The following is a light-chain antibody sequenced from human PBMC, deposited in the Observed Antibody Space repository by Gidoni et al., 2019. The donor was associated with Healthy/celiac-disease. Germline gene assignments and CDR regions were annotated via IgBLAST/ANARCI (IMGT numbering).Light chain of an antibody. V-gene: IGKV3-11*01. CDR3: QQRSNWPLT. J-gene: IGKJ5*01. CDR2: DAS. Sequence: EIVLTQSPATLSLSPGERATLSCRASQSVSSYLAWYQQKPGQAPRLLIYDASNRATGIPARFSGSGSWTDFTLTISSLEPEDFAVYYCQQRSNWPLTFGQXTRLEIK. CDR1: QSVSSY.